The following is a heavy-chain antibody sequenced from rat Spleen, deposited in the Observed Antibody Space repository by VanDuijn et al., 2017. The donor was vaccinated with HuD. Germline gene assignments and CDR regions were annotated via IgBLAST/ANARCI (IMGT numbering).Heavy chain of an antibody. CDR2: IIYDGSST. Sequence: EVQLVESGGGLVQPGRSLKLSCAASGFTFSDYAMAWVRQASKKGLEWVATIIYDGSSTYYRDSVTGRFTISRDNAKSTLDLQMDSLRSEDTATYYCARPTYYYSSYISGYFDYWGQGVMVTVSS. CDR3: ARPTYYYSSYISGYFDY. J-gene: IGHJ2*01. V-gene: IGHV5-17*01. D-gene: IGHD1-2*01. CDR1: GFTFSDYA.